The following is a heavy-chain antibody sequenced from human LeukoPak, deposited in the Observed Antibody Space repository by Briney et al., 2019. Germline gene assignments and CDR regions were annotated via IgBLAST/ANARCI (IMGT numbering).Heavy chain of an antibody. Sequence: GGSLRLSCAASGFTFSSYGMHWVRQAPGKGLEWVAVISYDGSNKYYADSVEGRFTISRDNSKNTLYLQMNSLRAEDTAVYYCAKVSGSGGFDYWGQGTLVTVSS. CDR2: ISYDGSNK. J-gene: IGHJ4*02. CDR3: AKVSGSGGFDY. D-gene: IGHD3-10*01. CDR1: GFTFSSYG. V-gene: IGHV3-30*18.